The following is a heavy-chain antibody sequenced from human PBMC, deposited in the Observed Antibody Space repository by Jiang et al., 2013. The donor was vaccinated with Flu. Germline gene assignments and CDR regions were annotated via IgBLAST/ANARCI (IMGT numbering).Heavy chain of an antibody. J-gene: IGHJ4*02. D-gene: IGHD4-17*01. CDR3: ARDDYGGLHDY. CDR2: ISSTGNTQ. CDR1: GFTFSDYY. Sequence: LESGGGLVNPGGSLRLSCEISGFTFSDYYISWVRQAPGKGLEWVSYISSTGNTQKYADSVQGRFAISRDNAQNVVWLEMNTLRADDTAIYYCARDDYGGLHDYWGQGTLVTVSS. V-gene: IGHV3-11*01.